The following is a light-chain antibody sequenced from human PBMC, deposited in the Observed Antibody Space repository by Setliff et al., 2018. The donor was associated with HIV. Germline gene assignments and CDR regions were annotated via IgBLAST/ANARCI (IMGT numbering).Light chain of an antibody. V-gene: IGLV2-14*01. Sequence: QSALAQPASVPGSPGQSITISCTGTSSDVGSSKFVSWYQQHPGKAPKLLIYEVSNRPSGVSDRFTGSKSANTASLTISGLQAEDEADYYCGSYTTTNSFVFGTGTKVTVL. CDR3: GSYTTTNSFV. J-gene: IGLJ1*01. CDR2: EVS. CDR1: SSDVGSSKF.